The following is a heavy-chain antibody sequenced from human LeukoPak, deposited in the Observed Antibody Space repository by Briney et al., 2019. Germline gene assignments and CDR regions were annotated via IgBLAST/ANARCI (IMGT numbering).Heavy chain of an antibody. CDR1: GFTFSDYC. CDR3: ARGAPLAYCGGDCSRLLDY. J-gene: IGHJ4*02. Sequence: SGGSLRLSCAASGFTFSDYCMSWIRQAPGKGLEWVSYISSSSSYTNYADSVKGRFTISRDNSKNTLYLQMTSLRAEDTAVYYCARGAPLAYCGGDCSRLLDYWGQGTLVTVSS. D-gene: IGHD2-21*02. CDR2: ISSSSSYT. V-gene: IGHV3-11*06.